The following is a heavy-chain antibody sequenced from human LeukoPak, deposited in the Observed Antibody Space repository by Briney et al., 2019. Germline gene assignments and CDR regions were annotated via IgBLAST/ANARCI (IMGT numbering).Heavy chain of an antibody. CDR1: GFTFSNYT. CDR2: ISSSSSYI. Sequence: PGGALRLSFAASGFTFSNYTINWVRQAPGKGVELVSCISSSSSYIYYADSVKGRFTISRDNAKNSLYLQMNSLRAEDTAVYYCARVPDRFGVVINYFDYWGQGTLVTVSS. D-gene: IGHD3-3*01. J-gene: IGHJ4*02. CDR3: ARVPDRFGVVINYFDY. V-gene: IGHV3-21*01.